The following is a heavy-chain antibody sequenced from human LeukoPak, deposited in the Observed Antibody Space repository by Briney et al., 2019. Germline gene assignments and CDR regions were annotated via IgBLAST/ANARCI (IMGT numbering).Heavy chain of an antibody. D-gene: IGHD3-10*01. Sequence: GGSLRLSCAASGFTFSSYGMHWVRQAPGKGLEWVAVIWYDGSNKYYADSVKGRFTISRDNSKNTLYLQMNSLRAEDTAVYYCARDPSPLWSHGDSVDYWGQGTLVTVSS. J-gene: IGHJ4*02. CDR1: GFTFSSYG. V-gene: IGHV3-33*01. CDR3: ARDPSPLWSHGDSVDY. CDR2: IWYDGSNK.